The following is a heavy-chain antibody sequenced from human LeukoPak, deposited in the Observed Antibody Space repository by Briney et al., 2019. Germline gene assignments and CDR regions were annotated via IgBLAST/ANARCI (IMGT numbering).Heavy chain of an antibody. Sequence: GGSLRLSCAASGFTFSGFAMSWVRQAPGKGLEWVSGISWNSGSIGYADSVKGRFTISRDNAKNSLYLQMNSLRAEDTALYYCAKDMDSSGWYGNFDYWGQGTLVTVPS. CDR3: AKDMDSSGWYGNFDY. CDR2: ISWNSGSI. J-gene: IGHJ4*02. D-gene: IGHD6-19*01. CDR1: GFTFSGFA. V-gene: IGHV3-9*01.